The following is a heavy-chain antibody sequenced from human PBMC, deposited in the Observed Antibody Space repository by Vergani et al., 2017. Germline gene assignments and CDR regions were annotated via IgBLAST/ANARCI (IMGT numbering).Heavy chain of an antibody. D-gene: IGHD1-1*01. CDR3: ARLKAGTTSRWFDP. CDR2: IYTSGST. Sequence: QVQLQESGPGLVKPSETLSLTCTVSGGSISSYYWSWIRQPPGKGLEWIGYIYTSGSTNYNHSLKSRVTISVDTSKNQFSLKLSSVTAADTAVYYCARLKAGTTSRWFDPWGQGTLVTVSS. V-gene: IGHV4-4*09. CDR1: GGSISSYY. J-gene: IGHJ5*02.